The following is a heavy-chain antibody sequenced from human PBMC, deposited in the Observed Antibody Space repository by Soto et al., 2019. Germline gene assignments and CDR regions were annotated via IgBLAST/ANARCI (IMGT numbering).Heavy chain of an antibody. V-gene: IGHV3-30*18. D-gene: IGHD2-15*01. Sequence: QAQLVASGGGEAQPGRSLRLSCAASGFIFSTYGIHWVRQAPGKGLEWVAFISYDGTTEDYGEPVRGRFSISRDNSQKTVDLLLNSLRPDDTATYFCAKSRGGTARHAFDTWGQGTRVTVS. CDR3: AKSRGGTARHAFDT. J-gene: IGHJ3*01. CDR2: ISYDGTTE. CDR1: GFIFSTYG.